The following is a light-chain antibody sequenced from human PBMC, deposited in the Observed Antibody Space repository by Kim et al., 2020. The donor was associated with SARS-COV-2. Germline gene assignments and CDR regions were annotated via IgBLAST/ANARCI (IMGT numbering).Light chain of an antibody. CDR2: SAS. CDR1: QGIRSS. Sequence: ASVGDKVTITVRASQGIRSSLAWYQQKSGNAPKLLLHSASNLQSGVPSKLSGSGSGTDFTLTISSLQPEDFATYYCQQYYSLPLTFGGGTKVDIK. V-gene: IGKV1-NL1*01. J-gene: IGKJ4*01. CDR3: QQYYSLPLT.